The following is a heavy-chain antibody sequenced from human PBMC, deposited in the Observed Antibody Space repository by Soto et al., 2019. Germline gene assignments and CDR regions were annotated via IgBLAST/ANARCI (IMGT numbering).Heavy chain of an antibody. J-gene: IGHJ6*03. V-gene: IGHV3-7*01. D-gene: IGHD6-13*01. CDR1: GFTFSSYW. CDR2: IKQDGSEK. Sequence: GGSLRLSCAASGFTFSSYWMSWVRQAPGKGLEWVANIKQDGSEKYYVDSVKGRFTISRDNAKNSLYLQMNSLRAEDTAVYYCARDLFDSSTLAYYYYMDVWGKGTTVTVSS. CDR3: ARDLFDSSTLAYYYYMDV.